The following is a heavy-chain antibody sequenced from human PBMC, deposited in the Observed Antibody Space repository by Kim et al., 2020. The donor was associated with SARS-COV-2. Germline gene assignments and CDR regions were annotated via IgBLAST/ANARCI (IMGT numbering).Heavy chain of an antibody. V-gene: IGHV3-21*01. CDR3: ARDEVVPAAIDY. CDR2: ISSSSSYI. D-gene: IGHD2-2*02. CDR1: GFTFSSYS. Sequence: GGSLRLSCAASGFTFSSYSMNWVRQAPGKGLEWVSSISSSSSYIYYADSVKGRFTISRDNAKNSLYLQMNSLRAEDTAVYYCARDEVVPAAIDYWGQGTLVTVSS. J-gene: IGHJ4*02.